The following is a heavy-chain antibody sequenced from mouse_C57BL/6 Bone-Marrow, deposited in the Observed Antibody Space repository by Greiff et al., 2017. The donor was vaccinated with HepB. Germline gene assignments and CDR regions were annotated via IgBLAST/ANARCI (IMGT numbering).Heavy chain of an antibody. V-gene: IGHV1-50*01. CDR1: GYTFTSYW. CDR3: ARLAAY. J-gene: IGHJ3*01. CDR2: IDPSDSYT. Sequence: VQPQQPGAELVKPGASVKLSCKASGYTFTSYWMQWVKQRPGQGLEWIGEIDPSDSYTNYNQKFKGKATLTVDTSSSTAYMQLSSLTSEDSAVYYCARLAAYWGQGTLVTVSA.